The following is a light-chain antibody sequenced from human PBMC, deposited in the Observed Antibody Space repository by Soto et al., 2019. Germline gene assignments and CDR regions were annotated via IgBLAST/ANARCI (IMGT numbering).Light chain of an antibody. CDR2: EVN. Sequence: QSALTQPASVSGSPGQSITISCTGTSSDVGEYNYVSWYQQYPGKVPKLLIYEVNYRPSGVSNRFSGSKSGNTASLTISGLQAEDEADYFCTSFTRRDTYVFGTGTKLTVL. CDR3: TSFTRRDTYV. V-gene: IGLV2-14*01. CDR1: SSDVGEYNY. J-gene: IGLJ1*01.